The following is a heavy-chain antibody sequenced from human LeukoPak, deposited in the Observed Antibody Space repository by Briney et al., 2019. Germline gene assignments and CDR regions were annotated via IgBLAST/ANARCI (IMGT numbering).Heavy chain of an antibody. CDR2: IYYSGST. V-gene: IGHV4-31*03. CDR3: ARDHFGELIP. D-gene: IGHD3-10*01. Sequence: PSQTLSLTCTVSGGSISSGGYYWSWIRQHPGKGLEWIGYIYYSGSTYYNPSLKSRVTISVDTSKNQFSLKLSSVTAADTAVCYCARDHFGELIPWGQGTLVTVSS. CDR1: GGSISSGGYY. J-gene: IGHJ5*02.